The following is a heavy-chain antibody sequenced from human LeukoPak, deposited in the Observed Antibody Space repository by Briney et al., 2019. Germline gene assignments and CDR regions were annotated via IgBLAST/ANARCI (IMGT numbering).Heavy chain of an antibody. CDR1: GFTFSSYS. Sequence: GGSLRLSCAASGFTFSSYSMNWVRQAPGKGLEWVSSISSSSSYIYYADSVEGRFTISRDNAENSLYLQMNSLRAEDTAVYYCARSFGEWLVPFDYWGQGTLVTVSS. D-gene: IGHD6-19*01. CDR2: ISSSSSYI. J-gene: IGHJ4*02. CDR3: ARSFGEWLVPFDY. V-gene: IGHV3-21*01.